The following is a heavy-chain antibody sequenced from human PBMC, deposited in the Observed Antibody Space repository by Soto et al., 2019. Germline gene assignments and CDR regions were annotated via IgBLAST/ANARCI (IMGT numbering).Heavy chain of an antibody. Sequence: SLTCTVSGASITGSSYWSWIRQPAGKGLEWIGRFSLSGTTNYNPSLRSRVTMSADVSKNQFSLRLTSVTAADTALYYCARGITPPGAPAWYYFDSWGQGTLVTVSS. V-gene: IGHV4-61*02. CDR3: ARGITPPGAPAWYYFDS. J-gene: IGHJ4*02. CDR1: GASITGSSY. D-gene: IGHD6-13*01. CDR2: FSLSGTT.